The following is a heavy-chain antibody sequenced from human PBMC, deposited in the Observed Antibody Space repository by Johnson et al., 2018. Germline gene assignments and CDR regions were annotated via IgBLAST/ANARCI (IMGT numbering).Heavy chain of an antibody. J-gene: IGHJ6*03. D-gene: IGHD7-27*01. V-gene: IGHV3-30-3*01. CDR2: ISYDGSET. CDR1: GFSFSSYA. Sequence: QVQLVQSGGGVVQPGRSLRLSCAASGFSFSSYAMHWVRQAPGQGLEWVTLISYDGSETYYADSVKGRFIISRDNSKNTLFLQRNSLRPEDTGVYYCARVRPGFYDFYLDVWGKGTTVTVSS. CDR3: ARVRPGFYDFYLDV.